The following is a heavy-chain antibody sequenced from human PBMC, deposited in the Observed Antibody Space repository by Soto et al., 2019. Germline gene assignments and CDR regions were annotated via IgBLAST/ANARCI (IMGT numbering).Heavy chain of an antibody. CDR1: GGSFSGYY. CDR3: ARGSITMVRGVMAR. CDR2: INHSGST. D-gene: IGHD3-10*01. J-gene: IGHJ1*01. V-gene: IGHV4-34*01. Sequence: SETLSLTCAVYGGSFSGYYGSWIRQPPGKGLEWIGEINHSGSTNYNPSLKSRVTISVDTSKNQFSLKLSSVTAADTAVYYCARGSITMVRGVMARWGQGTLVT.